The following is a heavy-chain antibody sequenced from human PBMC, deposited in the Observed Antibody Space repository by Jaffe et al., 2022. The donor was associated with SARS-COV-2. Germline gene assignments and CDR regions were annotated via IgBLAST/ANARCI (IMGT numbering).Heavy chain of an antibody. CDR3: ACPLMITFGGVIEIDAFDI. CDR1: GYTFTGYY. CDR2: INPNSGGT. J-gene: IGHJ3*02. Sequence: QVQLVQSGAEVKKPGASVKVSCKASGYTFTGYYMHWVRQAPGQGLEWMGRINPNSGGTNYAQKFQGRVTMTRDTSISTAYMELSRLRSDDTAVYYCACPLMITFGGVIEIDAFDIWGQGTMVTVSS. V-gene: IGHV1-2*06. D-gene: IGHD3-16*02.